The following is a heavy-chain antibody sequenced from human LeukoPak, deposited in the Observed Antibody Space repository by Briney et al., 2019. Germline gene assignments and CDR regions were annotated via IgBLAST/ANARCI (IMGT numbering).Heavy chain of an antibody. V-gene: IGHV3-30*04. J-gene: IGHJ5*02. CDR3: ARDHGVVVGWFDP. CDR2: ISYDGSNK. Sequence: PGGSLRLSFAASGFTFSSYAMHWVRQAPGKGLEWVAVISYDGSNKYYADSVKGRFTISRDNPNNTLYLQMTSLRAEGTAVYYCARDHGVVVGWFDPWGQGTLDTVSS. CDR1: GFTFSSYA. D-gene: IGHD2-21*01.